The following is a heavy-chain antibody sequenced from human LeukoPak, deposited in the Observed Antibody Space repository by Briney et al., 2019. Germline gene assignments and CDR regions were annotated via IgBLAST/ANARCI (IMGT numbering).Heavy chain of an antibody. Sequence: HVASVKVSCKASGYTFTSYAMNWVRQAPGQGLEWMGWINTNTGNPTYAQGFTGRFVFSLDTSVSTAYLQISSLKAEDTAVYYCARGYCSSTSCYGGSYWGQGTLVTVSS. CDR2: INTNTGNP. CDR3: ARGYCSSTSCYGGSY. CDR1: GYTFTSYA. V-gene: IGHV7-4-1*02. D-gene: IGHD2-2*01. J-gene: IGHJ4*02.